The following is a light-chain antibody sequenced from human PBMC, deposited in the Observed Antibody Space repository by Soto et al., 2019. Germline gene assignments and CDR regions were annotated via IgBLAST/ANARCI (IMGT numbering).Light chain of an antibody. CDR2: EST. Sequence: QSALTQPASVSGSPGQSITISCTGSSYDIGSFDLVSWYQQHPGKAPKLIIFESTRRPSGVSNRFSGSKSGNTASLTISGLQAEDEADYYCSSYGGSNNLVFGGGTKLTVL. J-gene: IGLJ2*01. CDR3: SSYGGSNNLV. CDR1: SYDIGSFDL. V-gene: IGLV2-23*01.